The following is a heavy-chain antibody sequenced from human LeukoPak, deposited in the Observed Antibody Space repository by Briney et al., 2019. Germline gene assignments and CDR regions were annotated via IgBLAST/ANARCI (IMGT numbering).Heavy chain of an antibody. CDR1: GFTFSSYW. CDR2: INSDGSST. Sequence: GGSLRLSCAASGFTFSSYWMHWVRQAPGKGLVWVSRINSDGSSTSHADSVKGRFTISRDNAKNTLYLQMNSLRADDTAVYYCARDFGGPLFDYWGRGTLVTVSS. D-gene: IGHD3-16*01. V-gene: IGHV3-74*01. CDR3: ARDFGGPLFDY. J-gene: IGHJ4*02.